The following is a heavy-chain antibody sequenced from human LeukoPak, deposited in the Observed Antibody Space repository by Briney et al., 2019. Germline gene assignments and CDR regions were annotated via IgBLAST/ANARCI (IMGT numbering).Heavy chain of an antibody. V-gene: IGHV3-9*01. D-gene: IGHD6-6*01. CDR2: ISWNSGST. CDR3: AAAPSIAARSINYYYYYMDV. J-gene: IGHJ6*03. Sequence: PGGSLRLSCAASGFTFDDYAMHWVRQAPGKGLEWVSGISWNSGSTGYADSVKGRFTISRDNAKNSLYLQMNSLRAEDTALYYCAAAPSIAARSINYYYYYMDVWGKGTTVTVSS. CDR1: GFTFDDYA.